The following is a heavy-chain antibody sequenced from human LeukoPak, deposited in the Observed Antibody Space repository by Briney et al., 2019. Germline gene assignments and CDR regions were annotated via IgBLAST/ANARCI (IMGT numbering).Heavy chain of an antibody. CDR2: PYNTGST. Sequence: PSETLSLTCTVSGGSISSYYWSWIRQPPGKGLEWIGYPYNTGSTNYNPSLKSRVTISVGTSKNQFSLKLNSVTAADTAVYYCARVDGSCSGGSCPSGNWFDPWGQGTLVTVSS. D-gene: IGHD2-15*01. CDR1: GGSISSYY. J-gene: IGHJ5*02. CDR3: ARVDGSCSGGSCPSGNWFDP. V-gene: IGHV4-59*08.